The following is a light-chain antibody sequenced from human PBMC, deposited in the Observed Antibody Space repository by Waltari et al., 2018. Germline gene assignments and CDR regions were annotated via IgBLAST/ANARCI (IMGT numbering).Light chain of an antibody. V-gene: IGLV2-8*01. Sequence: QSALTQPPSASGSPGQSVTISCTGTSSAVVGYNYVSWYQQHPGKAPKRMIYEVSTRPSGVPDGFSGSKSDNTASLTGSGLQAEDEADYYCSSYAGSNNLLFGGGTKLTVL. J-gene: IGLJ2*01. CDR1: SSAVVGYNY. CDR2: EVS. CDR3: SSYAGSNNLL.